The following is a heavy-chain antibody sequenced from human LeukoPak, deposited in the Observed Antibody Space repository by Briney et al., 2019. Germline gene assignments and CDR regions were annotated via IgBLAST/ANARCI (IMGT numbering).Heavy chain of an antibody. J-gene: IGHJ4*02. CDR1: GGSISSRSYY. D-gene: IGHD5-18*01. V-gene: IGHV4-39*01. CDR3: ARPWLWFRGLDY. Sequence: SETLSLTYTVSGGSISSRSYYWAGIRQPPGKGLEWIGNVHYTGSNYFNPSLKSRVTISVDTSKNQFSLKLSSVTAADTDVYYFARPWLWFRGLDYWGQGALVTVSS. CDR2: VHYTGSN.